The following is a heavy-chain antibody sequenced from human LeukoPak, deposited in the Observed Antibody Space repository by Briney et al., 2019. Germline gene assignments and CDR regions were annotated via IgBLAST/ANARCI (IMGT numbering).Heavy chain of an antibody. D-gene: IGHD3-22*01. CDR2: ISWNGGST. Sequence: GGSLRLSCAASGFTFDDYGMSWVRQAPGKGLEWVSGISWNGGSTAYAESVKGRFTISRDNAKSSLYLQMNSLRAEDTALYYCARVVYYHDSSGYYSSSTGDFDYWGQGTLVTVSS. V-gene: IGHV3-20*04. CDR3: ARVVYYHDSSGYYSSSTGDFDY. CDR1: GFTFDDYG. J-gene: IGHJ4*02.